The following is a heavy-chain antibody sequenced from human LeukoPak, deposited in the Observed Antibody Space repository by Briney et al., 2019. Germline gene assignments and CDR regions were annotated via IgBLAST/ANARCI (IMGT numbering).Heavy chain of an antibody. Sequence: SGPTLVKPTQTLTLTCTFSGFSLSTSAVGVGWIRQPPGKALERLALFYGDDDNRYSPSLKSRLTITKDTSKNQVVLTMTNMDPVDTGTYYCAHKKNSNAFDMWGQGTMVTVSS. CDR1: GFSLSTSAVG. J-gene: IGHJ3*02. CDR3: AHKKNSNAFDM. CDR2: FYGDDDN. V-gene: IGHV2-5*02. D-gene: IGHD2/OR15-2a*01.